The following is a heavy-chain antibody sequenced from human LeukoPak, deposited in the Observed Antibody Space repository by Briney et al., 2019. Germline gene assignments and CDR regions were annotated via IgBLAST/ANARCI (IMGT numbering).Heavy chain of an antibody. J-gene: IGHJ4*02. Sequence: GASVKVSCKVSGYTLTELSMHWVRQAPGQGLEWMGIINPSGGSTSYAQKFQGRVTMTRDTSTSTVHMELSSLRSEDTAVYYCARGGVWFGELLGHYFDYWGQGTLVTVSS. CDR1: GYTLTELS. V-gene: IGHV1-46*01. CDR3: ARGGVWFGELLGHYFDY. D-gene: IGHD3-10*01. CDR2: INPSGGST.